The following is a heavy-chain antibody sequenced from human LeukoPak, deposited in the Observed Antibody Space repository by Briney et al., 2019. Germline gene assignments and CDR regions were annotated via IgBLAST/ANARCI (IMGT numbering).Heavy chain of an antibody. CDR3: ARHGPRYYYDTSGYYYFDY. V-gene: IGHV4-39*01. Sequence: PSETLSLTCTVSGGSISSSSYYWGWIRQPPGKGLEWIGSIYYSGSTYYNPSLKSRVTISVDTSKNQFSLKLSSVTAADTAVYYCARHGPRYYYDTSGYYYFDYWGQGTLVTVSS. CDR1: GGSISSSSYY. J-gene: IGHJ4*02. CDR2: IYYSGST. D-gene: IGHD3-22*01.